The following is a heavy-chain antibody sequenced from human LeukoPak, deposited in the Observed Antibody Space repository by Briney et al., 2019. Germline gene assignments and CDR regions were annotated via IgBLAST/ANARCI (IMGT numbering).Heavy chain of an antibody. J-gene: IGHJ6*03. CDR3: AREAPRSDLSSSSHYYYYMDV. CDR2: INRDGSEK. Sequence: PGGSLRLSCAASGFTYSTFWMSWVRQAPGKGLEWVANINRDGSEKYCVDSVKGRFTISRDNAKNSLYLQMNSLRAEDTAVYYCAREAPRSDLSSSSHYYYYMDVWGKGTTVTVSS. CDR1: GFTYSTFW. V-gene: IGHV3-7*01. D-gene: IGHD6-6*01.